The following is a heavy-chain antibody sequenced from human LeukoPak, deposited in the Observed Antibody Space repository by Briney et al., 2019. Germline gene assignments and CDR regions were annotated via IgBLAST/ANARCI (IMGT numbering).Heavy chain of an antibody. D-gene: IGHD3-3*01. CDR3: TRAFHYDFWSGYYRKFDY. CDR1: GFTFGDSG. V-gene: IGHV3-49*03. Sequence: GGSLRLSCTTSGFTFGDSGMSWFRQAPGKGLEWVGLIRSRAYGGTKEYAASVQGRFTISRDDAKSIAYLQMNSLKTEDTAVYYCTRAFHYDFWSGYYRKFDYWGQGTLVTVSS. J-gene: IGHJ4*02. CDR2: IRSRAYGGTK.